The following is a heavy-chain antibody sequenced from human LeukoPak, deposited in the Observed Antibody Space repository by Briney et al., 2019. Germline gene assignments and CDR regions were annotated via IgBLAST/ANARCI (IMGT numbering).Heavy chain of an antibody. CDR1: GFTFSSYA. V-gene: IGHV3-30-3*01. CDR2: ISYDGSNK. J-gene: IGHJ4*02. D-gene: IGHD1-26*01. Sequence: HPGRSLRLSCAASGFTFSSYAMHWVRQAPGKGLEWVAVISYDGSNKYYADSVKGRFTISRDNSKNTLYLQMNSLRAEDTAVYYCARIVSPGLVGSYPSSNDYWGQGTLVTVSS. CDR3: ARIVSPGLVGSYPSSNDY.